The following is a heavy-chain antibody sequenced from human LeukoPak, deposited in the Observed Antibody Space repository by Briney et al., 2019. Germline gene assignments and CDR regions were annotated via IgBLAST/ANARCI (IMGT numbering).Heavy chain of an antibody. D-gene: IGHD6-13*01. CDR1: GFIFDDYA. CDR2: ISWNSGSI. Sequence: PGGSLRLSCAASGFIFDDYAMHWVRHAPGKGLEWVSGISWNSGSIGYADSVKGRFTISRDNAKNSLYLQMNSLRAEDTALYYCAKVQGAAGTGGGSGFDYWGQGTLVTVSS. CDR3: AKVQGAAGTGGGSGFDY. V-gene: IGHV3-9*01. J-gene: IGHJ4*02.